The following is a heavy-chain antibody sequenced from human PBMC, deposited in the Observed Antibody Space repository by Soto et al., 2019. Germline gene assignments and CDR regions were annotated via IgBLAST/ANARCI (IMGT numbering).Heavy chain of an antibody. V-gene: IGHV1-18*01. D-gene: IGHD3-22*01. Sequence: QIQLWQSGAEVKNAGSSVTVSCKAAGYAFNKHGSSWVRQAHGQGLEWMGRLSTDSDRADHAQKFQGRLTRTTDTSTTTAYMDVRSLRSDDTAIYFCVRDRDGSSFSGLDSFDIWGQGTMVSVSS. CDR1: GYAFNKHG. J-gene: IGHJ3*02. CDR3: VRDRDGSSFSGLDSFDI. CDR2: LSTDSDRA.